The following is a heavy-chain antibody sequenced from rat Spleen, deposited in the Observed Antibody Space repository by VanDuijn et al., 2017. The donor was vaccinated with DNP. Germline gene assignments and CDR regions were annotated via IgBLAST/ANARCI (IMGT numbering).Heavy chain of an antibody. V-gene: IGHV2-32*01. CDR1: YH. J-gene: IGHJ2*01. CDR3: TRDGGYTYFDY. CDR2: MWSDGDT. D-gene: IGHD1-4*01. Sequence: YHVHWVRQPPGKGLEWMGVMWSDGDTSYNSALKSRLSISRDTSKHQVFLGMNSLQTDDTGTYYCTRDGGYTYFDYWGQGVMVTVSS.